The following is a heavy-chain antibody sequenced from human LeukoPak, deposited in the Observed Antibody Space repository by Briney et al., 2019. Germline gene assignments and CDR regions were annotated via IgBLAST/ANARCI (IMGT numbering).Heavy chain of an antibody. J-gene: IGHJ4*02. V-gene: IGHV3-23*01. D-gene: IGHD2-15*01. CDR3: AKDRTKKVVVADTSLVY. CDR1: AFTFSTYA. CDR2: ISGSGGST. Sequence: GGSLRLSCAASAFTFSTYAMNWVRQAPGKWLEWVSFISGSGGSTYYAGSVKGRFTISRANFKNTLYLQMNSLRAEDTAVYYCAKDRTKKVVVADTSLVYWGQGILVSVSS.